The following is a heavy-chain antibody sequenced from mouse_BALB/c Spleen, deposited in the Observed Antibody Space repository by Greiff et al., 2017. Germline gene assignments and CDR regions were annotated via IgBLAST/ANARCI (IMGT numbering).Heavy chain of an antibody. D-gene: IGHD1-1*01. CDR2: INPGSGGT. CDR1: GYAFTNYL. J-gene: IGHJ3*01. Sequence: QVQLKQSGAELVRPGTSVKVSCKASGYAFTNYLIEWVKQRPGQGLEWIGVINPGSGGTNYNEKFKGKATLTADKSSSTAYMQLSSLTSDDSAVYFCARSRYGSSYDWFAYWGQGTLVTVSA. V-gene: IGHV1-54*01. CDR3: ARSRYGSSYDWFAY.